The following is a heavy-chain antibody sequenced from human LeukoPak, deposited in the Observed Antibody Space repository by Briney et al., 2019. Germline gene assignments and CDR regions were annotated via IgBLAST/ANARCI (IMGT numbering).Heavy chain of an antibody. J-gene: IGHJ4*02. V-gene: IGHV3-30*04. CDR3: ATDYGDYEPIDY. Sequence: GGSLRLSCTASGVTLSNYAMHWVRRPPGRGLEWVAVISFDGTNKYYGDSVEGRFSVSRDNSKNTLYLQMNSLRPDDTAMYYCATDYGDYEPIDYWGQGTLVTASS. D-gene: IGHD4-17*01. CDR1: GVTLSNYA. CDR2: ISFDGTNK.